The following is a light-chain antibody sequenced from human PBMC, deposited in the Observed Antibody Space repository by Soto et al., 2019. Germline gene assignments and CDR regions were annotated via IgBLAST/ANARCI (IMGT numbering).Light chain of an antibody. J-gene: IGKJ5*01. Sequence: EIVLTQSPATLSLSPGDRATLSCRASQSVGTYLAWYQQKPGQAPRLLIYDASNRATGIPARFSGSGSGTDFTLNISSLEPEDFAVYYCQQRSDWPLITLGQGTRLEIK. CDR3: QQRSDWPLIT. CDR1: QSVGTY. V-gene: IGKV3-11*01. CDR2: DAS.